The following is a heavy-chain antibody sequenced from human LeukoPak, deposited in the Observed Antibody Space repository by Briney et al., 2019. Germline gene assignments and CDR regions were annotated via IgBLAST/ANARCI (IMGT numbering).Heavy chain of an antibody. J-gene: IGHJ5*02. CDR2: MNPNSGNT. CDR3: ARGWFPFFTMTVSDWFDH. Sequence: GASVKVSCKASGYTFTSYDINWVRQATGQGLEWMGWMNPNSGNTGYAQKFQGRVTITRNTSISTAYMELSSLRSEDTAVYYCARGWFPFFTMTVSDWFDHWGQGTLVTVSS. V-gene: IGHV1-8*03. CDR1: GYTFTSYD. D-gene: IGHD3-22*01.